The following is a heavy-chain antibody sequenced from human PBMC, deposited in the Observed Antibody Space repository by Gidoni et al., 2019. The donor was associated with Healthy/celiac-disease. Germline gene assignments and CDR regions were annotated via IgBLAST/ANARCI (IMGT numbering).Heavy chain of an antibody. CDR2: LRSKAYGWTT. J-gene: IGHJ4*02. CDR3: TRALQITYYYDSSGYYQYYFDY. CDR1: GFNFCVYA. V-gene: IGHV3-49*04. D-gene: IGHD3-22*01. Sequence: TASGFNFCVYAMSWVRQAPGNGLEWVCLLRSKAYGWTTEYAASVKGRFTISRDDSKSIAYLQMNSLKTEDTAVYYCTRALQITYYYDSSGYYQYYFDYWGQGTLVTVSS.